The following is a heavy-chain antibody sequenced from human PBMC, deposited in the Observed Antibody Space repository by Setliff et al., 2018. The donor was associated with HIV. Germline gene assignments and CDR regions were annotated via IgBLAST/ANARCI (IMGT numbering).Heavy chain of an antibody. D-gene: IGHD2-8*01. J-gene: IGHJ4*02. CDR1: GYNFTNYG. CDR3: AREKYGDKFDY. Sequence: ASVKVSCKASGYNFTNYGIGWVRQAPGQGLEYLGWIGTYSGNTDYAQSVQGRGTMTRDTSTGTVYMDLRSLRSDDTAMYYCAREKYGDKFDYWGQGTLVTVSS. CDR2: IGTYSGNT. V-gene: IGHV1-18*01.